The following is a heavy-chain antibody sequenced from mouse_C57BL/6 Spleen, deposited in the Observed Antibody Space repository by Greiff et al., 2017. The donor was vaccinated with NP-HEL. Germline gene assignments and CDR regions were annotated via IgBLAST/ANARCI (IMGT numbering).Heavy chain of an antibody. Sequence: EVQLQQSGPELVKPGASVKIPCKASGYTFTDYNMDWVKQSHGKSLEWIGDINPNNGGTIYNQKFKGKATLTVDKSSSTAYMELRSLTSEDTAVYYCARNPAVVAHWYFDVWGTGTTVTVSS. V-gene: IGHV1-18*01. J-gene: IGHJ1*03. D-gene: IGHD1-1*01. CDR1: GYTFTDYN. CDR3: ARNPAVVAHWYFDV. CDR2: INPNNGGT.